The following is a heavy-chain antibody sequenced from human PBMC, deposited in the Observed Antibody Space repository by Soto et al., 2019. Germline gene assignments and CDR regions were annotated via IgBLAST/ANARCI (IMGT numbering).Heavy chain of an antibody. CDR3: GRDSSLHQPLFYGMDV. CDR2: MYSGGST. D-gene: IGHD2-2*01. CDR1: GLTVSSNY. J-gene: IGHJ6*02. Sequence: EVQLVESGGGLVQPGGSLRLSCAASGLTVSSNYMSWVRQAPGKGLEWVSVMYSGGSTYYADSVKGRFIISRDNYKNTQYRQMDSPGVEDTAVYYCGRDSSLHQPLFYGMDVWGQGTTVTVSS. V-gene: IGHV3-66*01.